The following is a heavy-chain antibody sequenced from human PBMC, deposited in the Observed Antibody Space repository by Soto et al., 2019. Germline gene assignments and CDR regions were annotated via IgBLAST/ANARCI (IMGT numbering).Heavy chain of an antibody. Sequence: GGSRRLSCAASGFTFSSYTMHWVRQAPGKGLEWVAVMSYDGSNIKYADSVKGRFTISRDNSKNTLYLQMNSLRGEDTAVYYCARDLRYCSGGTCAYYFDYWGQGTLVTVSS. CDR3: ARDLRYCSGGTCAYYFDY. J-gene: IGHJ4*02. CDR1: GFTFSSYT. CDR2: MSYDGSNI. V-gene: IGHV3-30-3*01. D-gene: IGHD2-15*01.